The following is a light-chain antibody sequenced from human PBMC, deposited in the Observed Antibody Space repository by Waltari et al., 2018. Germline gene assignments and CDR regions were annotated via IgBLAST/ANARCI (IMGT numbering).Light chain of an antibody. V-gene: IGKV4-1*01. CDR1: QSVLYSANNQNY. J-gene: IGKJ3*01. Sequence: DIVMTQSPDSLAMSLGERATINCKSSQSVLYSANNQNYLAWYQQKPGQPPNLLIYWAATREHGVPDRVSGSGSGTDFTLTISSLQAEDVAVYYCQQYYSSPFTFGRAT. CDR3: QQYYSSPFT. CDR2: WAA.